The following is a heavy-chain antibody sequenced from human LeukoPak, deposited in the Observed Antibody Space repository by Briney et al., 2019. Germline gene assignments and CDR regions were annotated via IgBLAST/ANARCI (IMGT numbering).Heavy chain of an antibody. V-gene: IGHV1-2*02. CDR1: GYTFTGYY. D-gene: IGHD3-3*01. CDR3: ARSGDDFWSGWFDP. CDR2: INPNSGGT. J-gene: IGHJ5*02. Sequence: ASVTVSCKASGYTFTGYYMHWVRQAPGQGLEWMGWINPNSGGTNYAQKFQGRVTMTRDTSISTAYMELSRLRSDDTAVYYFARSGDDFWSGWFDPWGQGTLVTVSS.